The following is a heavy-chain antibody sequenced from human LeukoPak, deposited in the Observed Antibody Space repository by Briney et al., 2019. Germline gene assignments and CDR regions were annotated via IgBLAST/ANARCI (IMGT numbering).Heavy chain of an antibody. V-gene: IGHV3-23*01. D-gene: IGHD1-26*01. J-gene: IGHJ4*02. CDR2: IDASGGST. Sequence: GGSLRLSCAASGFTFSNYAMSWVRQAPGKGLEWVSAIDASGGSTAHADSVRGRFTISRDNSKNTLYMQMNTLRAEDTAVYYCAKDNSGSCYPDYWGQGTLVTVSS. CDR3: AKDNSGSCYPDY. CDR1: GFTFSNYA.